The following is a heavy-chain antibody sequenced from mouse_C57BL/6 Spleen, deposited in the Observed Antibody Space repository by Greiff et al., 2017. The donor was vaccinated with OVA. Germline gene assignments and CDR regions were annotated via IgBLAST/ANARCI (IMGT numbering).Heavy chain of an antibody. Sequence: VQLQQSGAELVRPGASVTLSCKASGYTFTDYEMHWVKQTPVHGLEWIGAIEPETGGTAYNQKFKGKAILTADKSSSTAYMELRSLTSEDSAVYYCTRPYGGAMDYWGQGTSVTVSS. V-gene: IGHV1-15*01. CDR1: GYTFTDYE. CDR3: TRPYGGAMDY. J-gene: IGHJ4*01. CDR2: IEPETGGT. D-gene: IGHD1-1*02.